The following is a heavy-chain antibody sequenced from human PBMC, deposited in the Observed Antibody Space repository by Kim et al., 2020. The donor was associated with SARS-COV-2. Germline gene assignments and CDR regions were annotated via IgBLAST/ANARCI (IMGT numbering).Heavy chain of an antibody. J-gene: IGHJ4*02. CDR3: AKVGSAYCGGSCPIDY. CDR2: IWYDGSNE. D-gene: IGHD2-21*01. Sequence: GGSLRLSCAASRFTFTSYGMHWVRQAPGKGLEWVAIIWYDGSNEYYADSVKGRFTISRDNSKNTVYLQMNSLRAEDTAVYYCAKVGSAYCGGSCPIDYWGQETLGTVSS. V-gene: IGHV3-33*06. CDR1: RFTFTSYG.